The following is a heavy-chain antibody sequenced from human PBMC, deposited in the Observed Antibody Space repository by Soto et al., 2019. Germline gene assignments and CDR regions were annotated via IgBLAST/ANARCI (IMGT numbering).Heavy chain of an antibody. D-gene: IGHD5-18*01. Sequence: QLQLQESGPGLVKPSETQSLTCTVSGGSISSNSYYWSWIRQPPGKGVEWLGRGYPGGNTYYNPSHKSRATMCFDTSTNQFSLELNSVTAADPAGYSCATHLSGYGYWYFVYWVQGILVTVSS. CDR2: GYPGGNT. CDR3: ATHLSGYGYWYFVY. V-gene: IGHV4-39*01. CDR1: GGSISSNSYY. J-gene: IGHJ4*02.